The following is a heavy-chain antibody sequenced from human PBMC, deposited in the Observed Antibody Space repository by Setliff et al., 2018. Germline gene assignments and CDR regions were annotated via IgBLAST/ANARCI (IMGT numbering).Heavy chain of an antibody. CDR2: IFWSGTT. CDR1: GGSITSSSYY. D-gene: IGHD5-12*01. CDR3: ARQVEMATIAFDV. J-gene: IGHJ3*01. Sequence: SETLSLTCTVSGGSITSSSYYWGWVRQPPGKGLEWIGTIFWSGTTYYNPSLNSRGTISVDTSRDQFSLRLSSVTAADTAVYYCARQVEMATIAFDVWGQGTMVTVSS. V-gene: IGHV4-39*01.